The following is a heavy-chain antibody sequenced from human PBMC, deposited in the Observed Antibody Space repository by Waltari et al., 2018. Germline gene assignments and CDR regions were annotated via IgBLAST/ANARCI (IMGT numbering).Heavy chain of an antibody. V-gene: IGHV4-39*01. CDR3: ARYPAVVYAKVDP. J-gene: IGHJ5*02. D-gene: IGHD2-8*02. Sequence: QLQLQESGPGLVKSSETLSLTCTVSGAPISSSSYYWGWIRQSPGKGLEWIGSWYYNSPTYYPPSLKVRVTISVYTSKKQFFLKLSSVTASDTSMYYCARYPAVVYAKVDPWGQGTLVIVSS. CDR2: WYYNSPT. CDR1: GAPISSSSYY.